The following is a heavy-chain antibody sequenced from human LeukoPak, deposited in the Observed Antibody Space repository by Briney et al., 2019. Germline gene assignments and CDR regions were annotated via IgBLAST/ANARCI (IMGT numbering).Heavy chain of an antibody. Sequence: PGGSLRLSCAASGFTFSSYAMSWVRQAPGKGLEWVSAISGSGGSTYYAGSVKGRFTISRDNSKNTLYLQMNSLRAEDTAVYYCAKDGRSHDYGDYWGQGTLVTVSS. CDR2: ISGSGGST. V-gene: IGHV3-23*01. J-gene: IGHJ4*02. CDR1: GFTFSSYA. CDR3: AKDGRSHDYGDY.